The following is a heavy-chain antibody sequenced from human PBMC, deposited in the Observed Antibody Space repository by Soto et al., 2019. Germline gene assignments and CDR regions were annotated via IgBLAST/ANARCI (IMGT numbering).Heavy chain of an antibody. J-gene: IGHJ4*02. CDR1: GASVSSADHY. Sequence: QVQLQESGPGLVKASQTLSLTCTLSGASVSSADHYWSWIRQPPGKGLEWIGYTYYSGGSYYNASLQRRVSISVDTTKNRFSLKLTSVTAADTAVDCCARLSGYDPAGAADKWGPGILVSVSS. CDR2: TYYSGGS. D-gene: IGHD5-12*01. V-gene: IGHV4-30-4*01. CDR3: ARLSGYDPAGAADK.